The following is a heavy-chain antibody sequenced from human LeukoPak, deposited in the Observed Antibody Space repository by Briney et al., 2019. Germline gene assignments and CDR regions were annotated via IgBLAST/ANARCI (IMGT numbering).Heavy chain of an antibody. V-gene: IGHV4-38-2*01. CDR1: GYSISSGYY. CDR2: FYHSRST. J-gene: IGHJ4*02. D-gene: IGHD3-10*01. CDR3: ARVPDYFKLLLYFDY. Sequence: PSETLSLTCAVSGYSISSGYYWGWIRQPPGKGLEWIGSFYHSRSTYYNPSLKSRVTISVDTSKNQFSLKLSSVTAADTAVYYCARVPDYFKLLLYFDYWGQGTLVTVSS.